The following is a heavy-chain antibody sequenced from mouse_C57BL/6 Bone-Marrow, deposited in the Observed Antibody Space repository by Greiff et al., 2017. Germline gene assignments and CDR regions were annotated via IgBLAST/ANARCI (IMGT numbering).Heavy chain of an antibody. CDR3: TRTVYYYASGSFDY. CDR2: IDPSDSYT. Sequence: QVQLQQPGAELVKPGASVKLSCKASGYTFTSYWMQWVNQRPGQGLEWIGEIDPSDSYTNYNQKFKGKATLTVDTSSSTAYMQLSSLTSEDSAVYYGTRTVYYYASGSFDYWGQGTTLTVSS. J-gene: IGHJ2*01. CDR1: GYTFTSYW. V-gene: IGHV1-50*01. D-gene: IGHD1-1*01.